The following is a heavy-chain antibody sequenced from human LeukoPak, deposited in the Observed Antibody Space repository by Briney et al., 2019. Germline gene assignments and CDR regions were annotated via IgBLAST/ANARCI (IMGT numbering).Heavy chain of an antibody. Sequence: GGSLGLSCAASGFTFSSYGMHWVRQAPGKGLEWVAVIWYDGSNKYYADSVKGRFTISRDNSKNTLYLQMNSLRAVDTAVYYCARTSMIVTYFDYWGQGTLVTVSS. J-gene: IGHJ4*02. CDR3: ARTSMIVTYFDY. D-gene: IGHD3-22*01. V-gene: IGHV3-33*01. CDR1: GFTFSSYG. CDR2: IWYDGSNK.